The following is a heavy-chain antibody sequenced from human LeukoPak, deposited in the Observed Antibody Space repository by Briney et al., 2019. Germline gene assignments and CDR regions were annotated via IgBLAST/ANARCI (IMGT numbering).Heavy chain of an antibody. CDR2: INPSGGST. V-gene: IGHV1-46*01. Sequence: GASVKVSCKASGYTFTSYYMHWVRQAPGQGLEWMGIINPSGGSTNYAQKFQGRVTMTTDTSTSTAYMELRSLRSDDTAVYYCARCIAVAGTHYYYYYMDVWGKGTTVTVSS. J-gene: IGHJ6*03. D-gene: IGHD6-19*01. CDR3: ARCIAVAGTHYYYYYMDV. CDR1: GYTFTSYY.